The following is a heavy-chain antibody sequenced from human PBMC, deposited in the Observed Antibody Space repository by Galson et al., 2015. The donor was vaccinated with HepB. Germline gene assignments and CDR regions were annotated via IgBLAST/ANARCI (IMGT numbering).Heavy chain of an antibody. J-gene: IGHJ4*02. CDR1: GYTFSGYG. V-gene: IGHV1-69*13. CDR2: IIPIFGTA. D-gene: IGHD4-17*01. Sequence: SVKVSCKASGYTFSGYGISWVRQAPGQGLEWMGGIIPIFGTANYAQKFQGRVTITADESTSTAYMELSSLRSEDTAVYYCARDSSVTTLNYWGQGTLVTVSS. CDR3: ARDSSVTTLNY.